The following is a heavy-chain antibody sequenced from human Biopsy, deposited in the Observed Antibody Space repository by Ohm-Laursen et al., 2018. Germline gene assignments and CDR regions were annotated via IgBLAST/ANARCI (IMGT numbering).Heavy chain of an antibody. CDR2: ITSGSSYI. V-gene: IGHV3-21*01. CDR3: ARLNSGTYDASDL. CDR1: GFPFTGFS. Sequence: SLRLSCSASGFPFTGFSMDWVRQAPGKGLEWVASITSGSSYIYYADSVKGQFTISRDNAQNSLYLHMNSLRAEDTAVYYCARLNSGTYDASDLWGQGTMVIVSS. J-gene: IGHJ3*01. D-gene: IGHD1-26*01.